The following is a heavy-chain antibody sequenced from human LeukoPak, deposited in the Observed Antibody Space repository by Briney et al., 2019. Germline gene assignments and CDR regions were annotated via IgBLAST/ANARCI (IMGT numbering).Heavy chain of an antibody. CDR1: GFTFSSYS. V-gene: IGHV3-30*03. Sequence: GGSLRLSCAASGFTFSSYSMHWVRQASGKGLEWVAVMSYDGSNKYYADSVKGRFTISRDNSKNTLYLQMNSLRAEDTAVYYCAGQYSYGDYYYYGMDVWGQGTTVTVSS. CDR3: AGQYSYGDYYYYGMDV. CDR2: MSYDGSNK. J-gene: IGHJ6*02. D-gene: IGHD5-18*01.